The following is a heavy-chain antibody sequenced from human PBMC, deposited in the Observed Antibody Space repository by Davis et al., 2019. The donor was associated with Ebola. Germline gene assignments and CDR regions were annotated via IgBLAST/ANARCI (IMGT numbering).Heavy chain of an antibody. J-gene: IGHJ5*02. D-gene: IGHD2-2*01. Sequence: ASVKVSCKASGYTFTSYGISWVRQAPGQGLEWMGWISAYNGNTNYAQNFQGRVTMTTDTSTSTAYMELRSPRSDDTAVYYCARDRRLIVVVPTATWFAPWGQGTLVTVSS. CDR1: GYTFTSYG. CDR3: ARDRRLIVVVPTATWFAP. CDR2: ISAYNGNT. V-gene: IGHV1-18*01.